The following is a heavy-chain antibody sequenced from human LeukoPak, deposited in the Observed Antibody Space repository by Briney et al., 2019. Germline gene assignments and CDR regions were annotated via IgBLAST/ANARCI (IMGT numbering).Heavy chain of an antibody. CDR2: ISDDGSFK. CDR3: ARAGNHLRNKSLQWLIRD. V-gene: IGHV3-30*07. D-gene: IGHD6-19*01. Sequence: PGGSLRLSCAAPAVSFRTYGFHWVRQAPGKGPEWLTFISDDGSFKDYADSVKGRFSVSRDNSKSTLYLQMNSLRVDDTATYYCARAGNHLRNKSLQWLIRDWGLETLVTVSS. CDR1: AVSFRTYG. J-gene: IGHJ4*02.